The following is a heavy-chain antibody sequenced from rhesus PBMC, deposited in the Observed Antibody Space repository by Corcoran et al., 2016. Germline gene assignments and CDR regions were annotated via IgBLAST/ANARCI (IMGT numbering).Heavy chain of an antibody. Sequence: QVQLQESGPGLVKPSETPSLTCAVSGGSFSGYYWGWIRQPPGKGLGWIGNIRGSSGRTDHTPSLKSRVTISTDTSKNPFSLTLSSVTAADTAVYYCARYSGHRPRYWGQGVLVTVSS. V-gene: IGHV4-165*01. CDR2: IRGSSGRT. J-gene: IGHJ4*01. CDR1: GGSFSGYY. CDR3: ARYSGHRPRY. D-gene: IGHD6-31*01.